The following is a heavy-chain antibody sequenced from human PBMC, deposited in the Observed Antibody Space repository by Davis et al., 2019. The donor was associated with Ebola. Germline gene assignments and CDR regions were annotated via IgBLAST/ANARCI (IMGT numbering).Heavy chain of an antibody. Sequence: AASVKVSCKASGYTFTNYYMHWVRQAPGQGLEWMGMINPNDGRTIYAQKFQGRVTITADESTSTSYMELSSLRSEDTAMYYCARGVDGFYGSGAYYYLDYWGQGTLVTVSS. D-gene: IGHD3-10*01. V-gene: IGHV1-46*01. CDR2: INPNDGRT. CDR3: ARGVDGFYGSGAYYYLDY. J-gene: IGHJ4*02. CDR1: GYTFTNYY.